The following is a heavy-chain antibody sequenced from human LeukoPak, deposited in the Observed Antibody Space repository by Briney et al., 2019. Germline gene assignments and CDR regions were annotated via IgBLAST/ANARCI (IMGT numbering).Heavy chain of an antibody. V-gene: IGHV4-4*02. CDR3: ARRRPITPNWFDP. J-gene: IGHJ5*02. D-gene: IGHD1-14*01. Sequence: SGTLSLTCAVSGGSISSSNWWSWVRQPPGKGLEWIAEIHHSGSANYNPSLKSRVAISGDKSKNQFSLRLSSVTAADTAVYYCARRRPITPNWFDPWGQGTLVTVSS. CDR2: IHHSGSA. CDR1: GGSISSSNW.